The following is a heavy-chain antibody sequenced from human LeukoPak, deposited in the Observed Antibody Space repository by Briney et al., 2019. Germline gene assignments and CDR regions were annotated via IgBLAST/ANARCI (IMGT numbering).Heavy chain of an antibody. Sequence: GSLRLSCAASWFNVSSNYMGWVRQAPGKGLEWVSVIYSGGSTYYADSVKGRFTISRDNSKNTLYLQMNSLRAEDTAVFYCARGERNACDIWGQGTMVTVSS. CDR3: ARGERNACDI. CDR1: WFNVSSNY. V-gene: IGHV3-53*01. D-gene: IGHD1-26*01. J-gene: IGHJ3*02. CDR2: IYSGGST.